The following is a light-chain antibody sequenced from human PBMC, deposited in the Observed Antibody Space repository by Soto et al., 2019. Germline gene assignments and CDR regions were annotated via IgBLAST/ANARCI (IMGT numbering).Light chain of an antibody. V-gene: IGKV1-39*01. CDR1: QTISIY. CDR2: AGS. J-gene: IGKJ1*01. Sequence: DIQMTQSPSSLSASVGDRVTITCRASQTISIYLNWYQLKPGKAPHLLIYAGSSLQSGVPSRFSGSGSDTDFTLTISSLQPEDFATYYCQQAYLSPWTFGQGTKVDI. CDR3: QQAYLSPWT.